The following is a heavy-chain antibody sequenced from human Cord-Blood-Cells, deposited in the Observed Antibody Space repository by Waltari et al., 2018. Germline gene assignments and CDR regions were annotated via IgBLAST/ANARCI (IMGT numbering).Heavy chain of an antibody. D-gene: IGHD6-6*01. V-gene: IGHV4-34*01. CDR3: AGTHSSRDAFDI. Sequence: QVQLQQWGAGLLKPSETLSLTCAVYGGSFSGYYWSWIRQPPGKGLEWIGEINHSGSTNYNPSLKSRVTISVDTSKNQFSLKLSSVTAADTAVYYCAGTHSSRDAFDIWGQGTMVTVSS. CDR2: INHSGST. CDR1: GGSFSGYY. J-gene: IGHJ3*02.